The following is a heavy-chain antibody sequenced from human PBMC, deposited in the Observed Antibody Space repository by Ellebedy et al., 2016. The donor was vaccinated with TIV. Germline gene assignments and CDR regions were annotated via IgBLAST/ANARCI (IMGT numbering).Heavy chain of an antibody. Sequence: GGSLRLSXKGSGYTFTSYWIGWVRQMPGKDLEWMGIIYPDDSETRISPSLQGHVTTSVDKSINTAYLQWNSLKASDSAMYYCARLGTGYCTGGACPLGDYWGQGTLVTVST. J-gene: IGHJ4*02. V-gene: IGHV5-51*01. CDR1: GYTFTSYW. D-gene: IGHD2-8*02. CDR2: IYPDDSET. CDR3: ARLGTGYCTGGACPLGDY.